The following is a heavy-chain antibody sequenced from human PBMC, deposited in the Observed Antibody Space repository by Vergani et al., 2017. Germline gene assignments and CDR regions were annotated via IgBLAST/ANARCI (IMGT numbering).Heavy chain of an antibody. J-gene: IGHJ4*02. D-gene: IGHD6-19*01. Sequence: QVQLVQSGAEVKKPGSSVKVSCKASGGTFSSYAISWVRQAPGQGLEWMGRIIPIFGTANYAQKFQGRVKITADESTSTAYMELSSLRSEDTAVYYCARDGGPYSSGWYEGDYWGQGTLVTVSS. V-gene: IGHV1-69*13. CDR2: IIPIFGTA. CDR3: ARDGGPYSSGWYEGDY. CDR1: GGTFSSYA.